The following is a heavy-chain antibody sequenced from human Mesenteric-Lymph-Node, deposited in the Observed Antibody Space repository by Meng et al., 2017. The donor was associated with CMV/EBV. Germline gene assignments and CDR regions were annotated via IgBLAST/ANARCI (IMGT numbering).Heavy chain of an antibody. CDR2: IHYSGST. Sequence: SETLSLTCTISGGSISRSSYYWGWIRQPPGKGLEWIGSIHYSGSTYYNPSLKSRVTISIDTSKKQFSLKLSSVTAADTAVYYCAREVAARDYGTDVWGQGTTVTVSS. V-gene: IGHV4-39*07. J-gene: IGHJ6*02. CDR1: GGSISRSSYY. D-gene: IGHD6-6*01. CDR3: AREVAARDYGTDV.